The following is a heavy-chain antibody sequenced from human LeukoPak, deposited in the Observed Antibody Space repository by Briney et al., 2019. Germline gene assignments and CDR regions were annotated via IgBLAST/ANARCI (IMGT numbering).Heavy chain of an antibody. CDR1: GGTFSSYA. CDR3: ARDHYYYDSSGPIWAY. D-gene: IGHD3-22*01. CDR2: IIPILGIA. Sequence: SVKVSCKASGGTFSSYAISWVRQAPGQGLEWMGRIIPILGIANYAQKFQGRVTITADKSTSTAYMELSSLRSEDTAVYYCARDHYYYDSSGPIWAYWGQGTLVTVSS. J-gene: IGHJ4*02. V-gene: IGHV1-69*04.